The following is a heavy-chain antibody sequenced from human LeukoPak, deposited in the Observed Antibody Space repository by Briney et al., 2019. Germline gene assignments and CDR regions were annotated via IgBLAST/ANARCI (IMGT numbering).Heavy chain of an antibody. CDR3: ARDRDYGDYQTAFDY. J-gene: IGHJ4*02. D-gene: IGHD4-17*01. V-gene: IGHV3-30*03. CDR1: GFTFSSYS. CDR2: ISYDGSNK. Sequence: GGSLRLSCAASGFTFSSYSMNGVRQAPGKGLEWVAVISYDGSNKYYADSVKGRFTISRDNSKSTLYLQMNSLRAEDTAVYYCARDRDYGDYQTAFDYWGQGTLVTVSS.